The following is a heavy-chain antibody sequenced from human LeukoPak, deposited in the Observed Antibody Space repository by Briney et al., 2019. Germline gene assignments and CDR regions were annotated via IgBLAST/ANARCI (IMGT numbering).Heavy chain of an antibody. CDR1: GGSISSGGYY. V-gene: IGHV4-31*03. CDR2: IYYSGST. J-gene: IGHJ4*02. CDR3: ARVNLSAVARGYYFDY. Sequence: PSETLSLTCTVSGGSISSGGYYWSWIRQHPGKGLEWIGYIYYSGSTYYNPSLKSRVTISVGTSKNQFSLKLSSVTAADTAVYYCARVNLSAVARGYYFDYWGRGTLVTVSS. D-gene: IGHD5-12*01.